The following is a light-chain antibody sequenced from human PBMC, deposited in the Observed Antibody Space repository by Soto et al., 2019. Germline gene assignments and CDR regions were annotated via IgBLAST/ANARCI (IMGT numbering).Light chain of an antibody. CDR3: KKYNSAPYT. CDR1: QGISNY. CDR2: AAS. J-gene: IGKJ2*01. V-gene: IGKV1-27*01. Sequence: DIQMTQSPSSLSASVGDRVTITCRASQGISNYFAWYQQKPGKVPKLLIYAASTLQSGVPSRVSGSGSGTDFTLTISSLQPEDVATYYCKKYNSAPYTFGQGTKLEIK.